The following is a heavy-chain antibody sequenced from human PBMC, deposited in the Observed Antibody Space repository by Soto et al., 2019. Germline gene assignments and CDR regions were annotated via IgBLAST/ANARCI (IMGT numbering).Heavy chain of an antibody. V-gene: IGHV1-8*01. CDR3: ARAGIAAKLYYYMDV. CDR2: MNPNSGNT. Sequence: GASVKVSCKASGYTFTSYDINWVRQATGQGLEWMGWMNPNSGNTGYAQKFQGRVTMTRNTSISTAYMELSSLRSEDTAVYYCARAGIAAKLYYYMDVWGKGTTVTVSS. D-gene: IGHD2-15*01. J-gene: IGHJ6*03. CDR1: GYTFTSYD.